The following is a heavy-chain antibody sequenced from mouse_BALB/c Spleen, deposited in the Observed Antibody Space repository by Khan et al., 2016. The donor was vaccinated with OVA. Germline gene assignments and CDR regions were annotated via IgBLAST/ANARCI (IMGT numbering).Heavy chain of an antibody. V-gene: IGHV2-9*02. Sequence: QMQLEESGPGLVAPSQSLSITCTVSGFSLTSYGLHWVRQPPGKGLEWLGVIWAGASTNYNSALMSRLSISKDNSKSQVFLKMNSLQTDDTAMYYCARDPQFITTGVYAMDYWGQGTSVTVSS. CDR1: GFSLTSYG. D-gene: IGHD1-2*01. CDR2: IWAGAST. CDR3: ARDPQFITTGVYAMDY. J-gene: IGHJ4*01.